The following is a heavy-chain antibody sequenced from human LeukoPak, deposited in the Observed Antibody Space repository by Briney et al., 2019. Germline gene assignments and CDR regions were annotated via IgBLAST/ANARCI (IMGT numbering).Heavy chain of an antibody. Sequence: GGPLRLSCAASGFTFTSYGMTWVRQAPGEGLEWVSTISASGDSTYYADSVKGRFTVSRDNSKNTLYLQMNSLRAEDTALYYCVKGALPATGRVYFQHWGQGTLVTISS. CDR2: ISASGDST. CDR1: GFTFTSYG. CDR3: VKGALPATGRVYFQH. V-gene: IGHV3-23*01. J-gene: IGHJ1*01. D-gene: IGHD2-2*01.